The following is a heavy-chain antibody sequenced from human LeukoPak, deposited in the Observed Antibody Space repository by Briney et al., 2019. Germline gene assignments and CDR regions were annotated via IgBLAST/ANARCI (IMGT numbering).Heavy chain of an antibody. CDR2: IIPIFGTA. J-gene: IGHJ6*03. Sequence: SVKVSCKASGGTFSSYAISWVRQAPGQGLEWMGGIIPIFGTANYAQKFQGRVTITADESTSTAYMELSSLRSEDTAVYYCASGELLAYYYYYMDVWGKGTTATVSS. CDR1: GGTFSSYA. CDR3: ASGELLAYYYYYMDV. V-gene: IGHV1-69*13. D-gene: IGHD1-26*01.